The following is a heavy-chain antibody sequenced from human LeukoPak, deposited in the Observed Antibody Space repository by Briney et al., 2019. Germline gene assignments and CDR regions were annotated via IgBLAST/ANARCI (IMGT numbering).Heavy chain of an antibody. CDR1: GGSISSYY. V-gene: IGHV4-30-4*08. CDR3: ARVGFGGYCSSTSCYTGPYFDY. J-gene: IGHJ4*02. D-gene: IGHD2-2*02. CDR2: IYYSGST. Sequence: SETLSLTCTVSGGSISSYYWSWIRQPPGKGLEWIGYIYYSGSTYYNPSLKSRVTISVDTSKNQFSLKLSSVTAADTAVYYCARVGFGGYCSSTSCYTGPYFDYWGQGTLVTVSS.